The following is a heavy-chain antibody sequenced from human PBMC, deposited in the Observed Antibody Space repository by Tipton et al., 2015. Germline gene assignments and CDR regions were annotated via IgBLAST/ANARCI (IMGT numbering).Heavy chain of an antibody. CDR1: GDSISSDYW. CDR3: TKFNCGGDCYSYRGRFDP. CDR2: IFHTGNT. V-gene: IGHV4-4*04. D-gene: IGHD2-21*02. J-gene: IGHJ5*02. Sequence: TLSLTCTISGDSISSDYWWSWVRQPPGKGLEWIGEIFHTGNTNYNPSLMSRLTISVDKSKNQFSLNLNSVTAADTAVYYCTKFNCGGDCYSYRGRFDPWGQGTLVTVSS.